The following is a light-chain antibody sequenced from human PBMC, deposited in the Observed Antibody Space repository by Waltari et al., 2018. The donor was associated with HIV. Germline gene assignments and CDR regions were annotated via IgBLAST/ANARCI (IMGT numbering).Light chain of an antibody. V-gene: IGLV2-14*01. J-gene: IGLJ3*02. CDR1: SSDVGGYNY. CDR3: SSYTSSSTLAWV. Sequence: QSALTQPASVSGSPGQSITIPCPRTSSDVGGYNYVSCYQQPPGKAPKLMLYDVSNRPSGVSNRFSGAKSGNTASLTISGLQAEDEADYYCSSYTSSSTLAWVFGGGTKLTVL. CDR2: DVS.